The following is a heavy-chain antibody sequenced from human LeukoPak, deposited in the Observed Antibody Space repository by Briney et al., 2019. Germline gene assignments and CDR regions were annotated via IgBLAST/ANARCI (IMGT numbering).Heavy chain of an antibody. J-gene: IGHJ4*02. CDR1: GFTFRDYY. Sequence: GSLRLSCTASGFTFRDYYMSWIRQTPGKGLEWIGSIYYSGSTYYNPSLKSRVTISVDTSKNQFSLKLSSVTAADTAVYYCARDHVVATTGAPTFDYWGQGTLVTVSS. D-gene: IGHD1-1*01. CDR2: IYYSGST. CDR3: ARDHVVATTGAPTFDY. V-gene: IGHV4-38-2*02.